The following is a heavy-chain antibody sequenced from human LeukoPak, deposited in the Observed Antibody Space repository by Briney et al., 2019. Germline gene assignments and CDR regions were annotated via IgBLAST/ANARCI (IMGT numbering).Heavy chain of an antibody. V-gene: IGHV4-59*08. CDR3: ASAGIAVAGGFDP. D-gene: IGHD6-19*01. CDR2: IYYGGST. Sequence: SETLSLTCTVSGGSISSYFWTWIRQPPGKGLEWIGNIYYGGSTRYNPSLKSRVSISVDTSKNQFSLKLTSVTAADTAVYYCASAGIAVAGGFDPWGQGTLVSVSS. J-gene: IGHJ5*02. CDR1: GGSISSYF.